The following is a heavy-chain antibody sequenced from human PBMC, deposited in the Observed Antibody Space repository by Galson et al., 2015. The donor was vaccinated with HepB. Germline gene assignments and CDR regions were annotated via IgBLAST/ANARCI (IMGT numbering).Heavy chain of an antibody. D-gene: IGHD5-12*01. J-gene: IGHJ3*02. Sequence: SLRLSCAASGFTFSSYWMSWVRQAPGKGLEWVADIKQDGSEKYYVDSVKGRFTISRDNAKNSLYLQMNSLRAEDTAVYYCARDHPSSGGYDLGPFDIWGQGTMVTVSS. V-gene: IGHV3-7*03. CDR1: GFTFSSYW. CDR3: ARDHPSSGGYDLGPFDI. CDR2: IKQDGSEK.